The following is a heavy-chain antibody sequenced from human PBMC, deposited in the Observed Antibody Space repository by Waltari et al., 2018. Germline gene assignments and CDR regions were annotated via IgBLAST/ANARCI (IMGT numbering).Heavy chain of an antibody. CDR2: IYHTGDP. CDR1: GYSIKNNYY. CDR3: ARVVPRAANDY. V-gene: IGHV4-38-2*02. J-gene: IGHJ4*02. D-gene: IGHD3-10*01. Sequence: QVQLQESGPGLVKPSGTLSLTCTVSGYSIKNNYYWGWIRQPPGEGMGGIGTIYHTGDPYYTPSLKSRVIISVDTSKNQFSLRLSSVTAADTAVYYCARVVPRAANDYWGQGTLVTVSS.